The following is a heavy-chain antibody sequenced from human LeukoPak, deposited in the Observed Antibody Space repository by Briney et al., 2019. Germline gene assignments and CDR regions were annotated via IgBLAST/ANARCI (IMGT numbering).Heavy chain of an antibody. CDR1: GASISNSIYY. V-gene: IGHV4-61*05. D-gene: IGHD4-11*01. CDR3: ARAWSNYAYYFDY. CDR2: IYYSGST. Sequence: SETLSLTCTVSGASISNSIYYWGWIRQPPGKGLEWIGYIYYSGSTNYNPSLKSRVTISVDRSKNQFSLKLGSVTAADTAVYYCARAWSNYAYYFDYWGQGTLVTVSS. J-gene: IGHJ4*02.